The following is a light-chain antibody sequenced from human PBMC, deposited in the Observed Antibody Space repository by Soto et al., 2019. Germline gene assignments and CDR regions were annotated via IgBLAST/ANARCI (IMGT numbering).Light chain of an antibody. Sequence: DLQMTQSPSSVSASVGDRVTITCRASQGISSWLAWYQQKPGKAPKLLIYAASSLQSGFPSKFSGSGSGLDFTLTVSSLQHEDCANYCCQQANSFHFTFGGGTKAEIK. CDR2: AAS. J-gene: IGKJ4*01. CDR1: QGISSW. CDR3: QQANSFHFT. V-gene: IGKV1-12*01.